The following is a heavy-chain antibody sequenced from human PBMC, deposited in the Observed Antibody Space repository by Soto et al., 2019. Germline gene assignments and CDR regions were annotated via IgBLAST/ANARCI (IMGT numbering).Heavy chain of an antibody. Sequence: XASLSLACAVSGYSISSGYYWCRIRQPPGKGLEWIGSIYHSGSTYYNPSLKSRVTISVDTSKNQFSLKLSSVTAADTAVYYCARLVTTDFLYYYYGMDVWGQGTTVTVSS. D-gene: IGHD3-3*01. V-gene: IGHV4-38-2*01. J-gene: IGHJ6*02. CDR1: GYSISSGYY. CDR3: ARLVTTDFLYYYYGMDV. CDR2: IYHSGST.